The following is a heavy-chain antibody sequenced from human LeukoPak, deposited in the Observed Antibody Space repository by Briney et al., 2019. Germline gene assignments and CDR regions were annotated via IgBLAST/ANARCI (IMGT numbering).Heavy chain of an antibody. CDR2: ISSSSSYI. Sequence: AGGSLRLSCAASGFTFSSYSMNWVRQAPGKGLEWVSSISSSSSYIYYADSVKGRFTISRDNAKNSLYLQMNSLRAEDTAVYYCARDYPLSYYDSSGYSDYWGQGTLVTVSS. V-gene: IGHV3-21*01. J-gene: IGHJ4*02. CDR3: ARDYPLSYYDSSGYSDY. D-gene: IGHD3-22*01. CDR1: GFTFSSYS.